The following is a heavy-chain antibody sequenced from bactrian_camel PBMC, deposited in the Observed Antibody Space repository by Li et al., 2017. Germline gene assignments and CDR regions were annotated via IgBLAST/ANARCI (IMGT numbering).Heavy chain of an antibody. V-gene: IGHV3S54*01. D-gene: IGHD6*01. J-gene: IGHJ4*01. CDR1: DDTYKANC. CDR3: TAGRLEFGGMSDIPCSNDY. CDR2: MYTGFGGGNI. Sequence: VQLVESGGGSVQAGGSLRLSCTASDDTYKANCMAWFRQAPGKEREGVAAMYTGFGGGNIYYDDSVKGRFTISQDNSKNTLFLQMNVLRPEDTGMYYCTAGRLEFGGMSDIPCSNDYWGQGTQVTVS.